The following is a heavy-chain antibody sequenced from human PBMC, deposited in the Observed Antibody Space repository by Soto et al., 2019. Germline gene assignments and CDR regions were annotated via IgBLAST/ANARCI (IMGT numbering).Heavy chain of an antibody. J-gene: IGHJ4*02. CDR2: INPNSGGT. Sequence: GALVKGSWKPCVGNCTDFYSHWVRQTPGQGLEWMGWINPNSGGTNYAQKFQGWVTITRDTSASTANMELSSLRSEDTAVYYCARDKITGILDYWRQGTLVTVSS. CDR1: VGNCTDFY. D-gene: IGHD1-20*01. V-gene: IGHV1-2*04. CDR3: ARDKITGILDY.